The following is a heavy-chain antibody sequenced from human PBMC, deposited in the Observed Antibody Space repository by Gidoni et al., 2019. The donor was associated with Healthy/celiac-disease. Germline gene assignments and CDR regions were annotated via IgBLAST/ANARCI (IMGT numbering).Heavy chain of an antibody. V-gene: IGHV1-69*01. Sequence: QMQLVHSGAEVQQPGSSLQVSCMASGGPFSSYALRWVLQAPGQGLEWMGGIIPIFGTANYAQKFQGRVTITADESTSTAYMEMSSLRSEDTAVYYCARGRHPVIEYSSSSADRYYYDGMDVWGQGTTVTVSS. J-gene: IGHJ6*02. CDR1: GGPFSSYA. D-gene: IGHD6-6*01. CDR3: ARGRHPVIEYSSSSADRYYYDGMDV. CDR2: IIPIFGTA.